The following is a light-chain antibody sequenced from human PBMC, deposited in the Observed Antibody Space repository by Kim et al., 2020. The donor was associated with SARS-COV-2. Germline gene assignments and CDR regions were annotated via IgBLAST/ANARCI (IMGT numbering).Light chain of an antibody. CDR3: QQYGSSPYS. V-gene: IGKV3-20*01. CDR1: QSVSSNS. Sequence: EIVLTQSPGTLSLSPGERATLSCRASQSVSSNSLAWYQHKTGLAPRLLIFGASSRATGIQDRFSGSGSGTDFTLTISRLEPEDFAVYYCQQYGSSPYSCGQGTKREV. CDR2: GAS. J-gene: IGKJ2*01.